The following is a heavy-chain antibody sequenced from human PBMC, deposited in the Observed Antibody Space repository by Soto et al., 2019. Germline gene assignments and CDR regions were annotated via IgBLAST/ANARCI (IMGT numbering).Heavy chain of an antibody. D-gene: IGHD2-15*01. CDR1: GFTFSSYW. J-gene: IGHJ5*02. CDR2: INSDGSST. CDR3: ARGGFSGCSCYSARVS. Sequence: EVQLVESGGGLVQPGGSLRLSFAASGFTFSSYWIHWVRHAPGKGLVWVSRINSDGSSTSYADSVKGRFTISRDNAKHTLYLQMNSLSAEDTAWYYCARGGFSGCSCYSARVSWGQGTLVNVSS. V-gene: IGHV3-74*01.